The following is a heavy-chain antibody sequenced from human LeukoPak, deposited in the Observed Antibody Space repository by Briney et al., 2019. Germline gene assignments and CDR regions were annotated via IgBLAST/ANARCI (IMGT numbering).Heavy chain of an antibody. CDR1: GFTFSSYA. Sequence: GGSLRLSCAASGFTFSSYAMSWVRQVPGKGLEWVSGMSGSGGSTYYADSVKGRFIISRDNSKNTLYLQMNTLRAEDTAVYYCAKDREYSYVYDAFDIWGQGTLVTVSS. J-gene: IGHJ3*02. CDR3: AKDREYSYVYDAFDI. D-gene: IGHD3-16*01. V-gene: IGHV3-23*01. CDR2: MSGSGGST.